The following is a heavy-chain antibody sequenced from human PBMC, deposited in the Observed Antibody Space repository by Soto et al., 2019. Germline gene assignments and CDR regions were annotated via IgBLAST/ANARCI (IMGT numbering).Heavy chain of an antibody. CDR1: GIIFNGFG. CDR2: ISGSGGST. V-gene: IGHV3-23*01. J-gene: IGHJ4*02. D-gene: IGHD3-9*01. Sequence: GGSLRLSCAASGIIFNGFGMHWVRQAPGKGLEWVSAISGSGGSTYYADSVKGRFTISRDNSKNTLYLQMNSLRAEDTAVYYCAKAIFSLRGPYFDYWGQGTLVTVSS. CDR3: AKAIFSLRGPYFDY.